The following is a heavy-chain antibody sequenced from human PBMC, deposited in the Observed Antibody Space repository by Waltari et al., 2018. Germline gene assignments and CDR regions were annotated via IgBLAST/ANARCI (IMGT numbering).Heavy chain of an antibody. Sequence: EVQLVQSGAEVKKPGESLKMSCQGSGYSFTSYWIGWVRQIPGKGLEWMGIIDPGDSGTRDSPSFQGQVTISADKSIGTAYLQWRSLKDSDTAMYYCTWRAYCGDDCYPRDAFDIWGQGTMVTVSS. CDR1: GYSFTSYW. CDR2: IDPGDSGT. CDR3: TWRAYCGDDCYPRDAFDI. D-gene: IGHD2-21*02. V-gene: IGHV5-51*01. J-gene: IGHJ3*02.